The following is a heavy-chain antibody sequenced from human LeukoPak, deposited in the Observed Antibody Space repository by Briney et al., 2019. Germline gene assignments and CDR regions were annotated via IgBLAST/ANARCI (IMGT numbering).Heavy chain of an antibody. CDR1: GGSISSYY. V-gene: IGHV4-59*01. CDR2: IYYSGST. J-gene: IGHJ3*02. Sequence: PSETLSLTCTVSGGSISSYYWNWIRQPPGKGLEWIGYIYYSGSTNYNPSLKSRVTISVDTSKNQFSLKLSSVTAADTAVYYCARVGYSGSYFGAFDIWGQGTMVTVSS. CDR3: ARVGYSGSYFGAFDI. D-gene: IGHD1-26*01.